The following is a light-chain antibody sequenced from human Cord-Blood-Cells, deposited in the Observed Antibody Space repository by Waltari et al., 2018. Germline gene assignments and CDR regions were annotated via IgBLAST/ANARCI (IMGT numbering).Light chain of an antibody. Sequence: QSALTEPPSAAASPGQSVTVSCTGTSSAVGGHTYVSLYQQHPAKAPKLMIYEVSKRPSGVPDRFSGSKSGNTASLTVSGLQAEDEADYYCSSYAGSNNFVVFGGGTKLTVL. CDR2: EVS. CDR3: SSYAGSNNFVV. J-gene: IGLJ2*01. CDR1: SSAVGGHTY. V-gene: IGLV2-8*01.